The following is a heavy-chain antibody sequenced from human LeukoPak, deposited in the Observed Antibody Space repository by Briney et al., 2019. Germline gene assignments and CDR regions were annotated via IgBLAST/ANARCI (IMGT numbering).Heavy chain of an antibody. V-gene: IGHV3-33*06. J-gene: IGHJ4*02. D-gene: IGHD1-14*01. CDR2: IWYDGSNK. CDR3: AKVGKTNAGFDY. Sequence: GGSLRLSCAASGFTFSSYGMHWVRQAPGKGLEWVAVIWYDGSNKYYADSVKGRFTISRDNSKNTLYLQMNSLRVEDTAVYYCAKVGKTNAGFDYWGQGTLVTVSS. CDR1: GFTFSSYG.